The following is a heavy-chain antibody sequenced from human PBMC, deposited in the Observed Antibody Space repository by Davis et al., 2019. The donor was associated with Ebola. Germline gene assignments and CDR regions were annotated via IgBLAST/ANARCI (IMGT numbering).Heavy chain of an antibody. J-gene: IGHJ4*02. CDR2: IYHSGST. CDR1: GGSISSSNW. Sequence: PSETLSLTCAVSGGSISSSNWWSWVRQPPGKGLEWIGEIYHSGSTNYNPSLKSRVTISVDKSKNQFSLKLSSVTAADTAVYYCASLKNYSSGWISCYWGQGTLVTVSS. D-gene: IGHD6-19*01. CDR3: ASLKNYSSGWISCY. V-gene: IGHV4-4*02.